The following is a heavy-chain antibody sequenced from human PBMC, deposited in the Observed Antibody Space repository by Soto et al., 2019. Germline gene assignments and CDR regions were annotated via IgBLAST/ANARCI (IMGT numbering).Heavy chain of an antibody. CDR3: ARTYYYDSSGYYEWFDP. CDR1: GYTFTGYY. V-gene: IGHV1-2*02. CDR2: INPNSGGT. D-gene: IGHD3-22*01. J-gene: IGHJ5*02. Sequence: GASVKVSCKASGYTFTGYYMHWVRQAPGQGLEWMGWINPNSGGTNYAQKFQGRVTMTRDTSISTAYMELSRLRSDDTAVYYCARTYYYDSSGYYEWFDPWGQGTLVTVSS.